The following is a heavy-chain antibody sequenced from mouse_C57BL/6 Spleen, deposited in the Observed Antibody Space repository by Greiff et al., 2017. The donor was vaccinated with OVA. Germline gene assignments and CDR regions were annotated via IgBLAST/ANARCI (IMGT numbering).Heavy chain of an antibody. J-gene: IGHJ3*01. CDR3: AMVYYDYDGAWFAY. D-gene: IGHD2-4*01. CDR2: IWTGGGT. CDR1: GFSLTSYA. V-gene: IGHV2-9-1*01. Sequence: VKVVESGPGLVAPSQSLSITCTVSGFSLTSYAISWVRQPPGKGLEWLGVIWTGGGTNSNSALRTRLSNSKDNSKSQVYLKMNSLQTNDTARYYSAMVYYDYDGAWFAYWGQGTLVTVSA.